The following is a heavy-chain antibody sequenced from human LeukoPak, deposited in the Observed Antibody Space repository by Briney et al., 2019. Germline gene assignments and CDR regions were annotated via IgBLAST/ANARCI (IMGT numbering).Heavy chain of an antibody. D-gene: IGHD3-9*01. CDR1: GFTFSSYS. Sequence: GGPLRLSCAASGFTFSSYSMNWVRQAPGKGLEWVSSISSSSSYIYYADSVKGRFTISRDNAKNSLYLQMNSLRAEDTAVYYCARDYDYDILTGYLPVAFDIWGQGTMVTVSS. CDR2: ISSSSSYI. J-gene: IGHJ3*02. CDR3: ARDYDYDILTGYLPVAFDI. V-gene: IGHV3-21*01.